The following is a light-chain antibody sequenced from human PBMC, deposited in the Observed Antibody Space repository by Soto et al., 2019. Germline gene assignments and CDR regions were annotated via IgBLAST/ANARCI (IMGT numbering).Light chain of an antibody. Sequence: QSALTQPASVSGSPGQSITISCTGTSSDVGSYNLVSWYQQHPGKAPKLMIYEGSKRPSGVSNRFSGPKSGNTASLTISGLQADDDSDYYCCSYAGRSTLYVFGTGTNVTVL. CDR2: EGS. V-gene: IGLV2-23*01. J-gene: IGLJ1*01. CDR1: SSDVGSYNL. CDR3: CSYAGRSTLYV.